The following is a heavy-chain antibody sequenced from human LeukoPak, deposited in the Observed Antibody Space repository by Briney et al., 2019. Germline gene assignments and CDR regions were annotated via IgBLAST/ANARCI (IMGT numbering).Heavy chain of an antibody. J-gene: IGHJ4*02. CDR3: AKDGDSGNDPFDY. CDR2: ISSSGGST. D-gene: IGHD5-12*01. Sequence: GGSLRLSCAASGFTFSSYAMSWVRQAPGKGLEWVSAISSSGGSTYYADSVKGRFTISRDNSKNTLYLQMNSLRAEDTAVYYCAKDGDSGNDPFDYWGQGTLVTVSS. CDR1: GFTFSSYA. V-gene: IGHV3-23*01.